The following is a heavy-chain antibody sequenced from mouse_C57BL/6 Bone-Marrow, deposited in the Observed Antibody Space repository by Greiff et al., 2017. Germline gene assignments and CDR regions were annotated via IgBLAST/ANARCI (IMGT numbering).Heavy chain of an antibody. D-gene: IGHD2-3*01. CDR3: ANGGWDYEDAMDY. CDR2: INPNNGGT. V-gene: IGHV1-26*01. Sequence: EVQLQQSGAELVKPGASVKISCKASGYTFTDYYMNWVKQSPGKSLEWIGDINPNNGGTSYNQKFKGKATVTVDKSSSTAYMELRSLTSEDSAVDDGANGGWDYEDAMDYGGQGTAVTVSS. J-gene: IGHJ4*01. CDR1: GYTFTDYY.